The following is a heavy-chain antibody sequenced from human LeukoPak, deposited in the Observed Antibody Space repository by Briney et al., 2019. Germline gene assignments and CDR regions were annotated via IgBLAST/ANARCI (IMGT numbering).Heavy chain of an antibody. CDR3: ARDHNYAFDN. D-gene: IGHD1-1*01. CDR2: IGISSGNT. CDR1: GFTFSSYS. J-gene: IGHJ4*02. V-gene: IGHV3-48*04. Sequence: GGSLRLSCAASGFTFSSYSMNWVRQAPGKGLEWISYIGISSGNTKYADSVKGRFTISGDSAKNSLYLQMNSLRVEDTAVYYCARDHNYAFDNWGQGTLVTVSS.